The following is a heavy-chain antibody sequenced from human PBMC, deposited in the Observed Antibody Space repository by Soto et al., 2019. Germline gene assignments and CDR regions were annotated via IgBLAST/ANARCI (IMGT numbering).Heavy chain of an antibody. V-gene: IGHV2-5*02. CDR1: GFSLITGGVG. D-gene: IGHD3-10*01. J-gene: IGHJ6*02. Sequence: ITLKESGPTLVKPTQTLTLTCTFSGFSLITGGVGVGWVRQPRGKAMEWLALIYWDDDERYRPSLRSRLNITKDTINNQVVLTMTNMDPEDTATYYCVRNWRYYGGDYYYGMDAWGQGTTVTV. CDR3: VRNWRYYGGDYYYGMDA. CDR2: IYWDDDE.